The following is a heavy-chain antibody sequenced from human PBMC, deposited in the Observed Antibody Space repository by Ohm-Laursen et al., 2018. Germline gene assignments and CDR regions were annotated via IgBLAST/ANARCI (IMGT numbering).Heavy chain of an antibody. CDR3: ARVRRWYYFDY. J-gene: IGHJ4*02. V-gene: IGHV3-23*01. CDR2: ISPIGAT. D-gene: IGHD3-16*01. CDR1: GFTFTTYG. Sequence: SLRLSCAASGFTFTTYGMAWVRQAPGKGLEWVSAISPIGATYYADSVKGRFTISRDNSKNTLYLQMNSLRAEDTAVYYCARVRRWYYFDYWGQGTLVTVSS.